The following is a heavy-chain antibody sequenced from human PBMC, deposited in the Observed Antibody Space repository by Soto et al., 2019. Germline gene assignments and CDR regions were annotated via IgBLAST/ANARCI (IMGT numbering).Heavy chain of an antibody. CDR2: ISGSGGST. J-gene: IGHJ4*02. V-gene: IGHV3-23*01. D-gene: IGHD1-26*01. CDR1: GFTFSSHA. CDR3: AKAPIFSGSPY. Sequence: LRLSCAASGFTFSSHAMSWVRQAPGKGLEWVSAISGSGGSTYYADSVKGRFTISRDNSKNTLYLQMNSLRAEDTAVYYCAKAPIFSGSPYWGQGTLVTVSS.